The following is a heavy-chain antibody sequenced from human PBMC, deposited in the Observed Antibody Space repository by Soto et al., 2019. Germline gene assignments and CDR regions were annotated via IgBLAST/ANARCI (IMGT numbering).Heavy chain of an antibody. CDR3: ARGASSFDN. Sequence: GGSLRLSCAASGFSVGTNYLTWVRQAPGKGLEWVSFIYSDGTTYYADSVKGRFTISRDTSNNTLYLQMNSLRAEDTAVYYCARGASSFDNWGQGTLVTVSS. V-gene: IGHV3-53*01. J-gene: IGHJ4*02. CDR2: IYSDGTT. CDR1: GFSVGTNY.